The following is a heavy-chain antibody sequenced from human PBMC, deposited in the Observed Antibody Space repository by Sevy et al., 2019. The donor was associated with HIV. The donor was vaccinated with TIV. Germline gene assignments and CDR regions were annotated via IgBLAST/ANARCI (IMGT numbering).Heavy chain of an antibody. J-gene: IGHJ6*02. D-gene: IGHD2-2*01. CDR1: GYTFTNYG. CDR2: ITTYNGKT. CDR3: ARVHGLVPAAIYPNYGMDV. V-gene: IGHV1-18*01. Sequence: ASVKVSCKASGYTFTNYGITWVRQAPGQGLEWMGWITTYNGKTNYVEKLQGRVTMTTDTSTSTAYMELRSLRSDDTAVYYCARVHGLVPAAIYPNYGMDVWSQGTTVTVSS.